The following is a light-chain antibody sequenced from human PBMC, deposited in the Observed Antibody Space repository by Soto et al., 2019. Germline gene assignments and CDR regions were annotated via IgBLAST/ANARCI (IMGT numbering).Light chain of an antibody. Sequence: SYELTQPPSVSVAPGKTATISCGGTNIGSKGVHWYQQKQGQAPVLVIYSDTDLPPVIPERFSGANSANLATLTISRVEAGDEADYYCQVWDSGSAHVVFGGGTKLTVL. CDR1: NIGSKG. J-gene: IGLJ2*01. V-gene: IGLV3-21*04. CDR3: QVWDSGSAHVV. CDR2: SDT.